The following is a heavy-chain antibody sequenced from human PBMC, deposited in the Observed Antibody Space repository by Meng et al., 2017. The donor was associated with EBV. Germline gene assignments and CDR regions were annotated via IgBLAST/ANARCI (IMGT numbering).Heavy chain of an antibody. CDR1: GYTFTSYY. J-gene: IGHJ4*02. CDR2: IIPAGGNT. D-gene: IGHD1/OR15-1a*01. CDR3: VRELVGGTFDY. Sequence: QGQLVRFGAEVKKPGASVKVSCKASGYTFTSYYLHWVRQAPGQGLEWMGIIIPAGGNTNYAQKFRGRFTMTRDTSTSTVYMDLSILTSEDTAVYYCVRELVGGTFDYWGQGTLVTVSS. V-gene: IGHV1-46*01.